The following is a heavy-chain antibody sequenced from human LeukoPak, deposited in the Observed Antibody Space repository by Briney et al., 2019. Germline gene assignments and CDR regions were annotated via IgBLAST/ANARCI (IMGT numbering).Heavy chain of an antibody. CDR3: AGAVGYCSGGSCPYNWFDP. D-gene: IGHD2-15*01. CDR2: IYSGGST. Sequence: GGSLRLSCAASGFTVSSNYMSWVRQAPGKGLEWVSVIYSGGSTYYADSVKGRFTISRDNSKNTLYLQMNSLRAEDTAVYYCAGAVGYCSGGSCPYNWFDPWGQGTLVTVSS. J-gene: IGHJ5*02. V-gene: IGHV3-53*01. CDR1: GFTVSSNY.